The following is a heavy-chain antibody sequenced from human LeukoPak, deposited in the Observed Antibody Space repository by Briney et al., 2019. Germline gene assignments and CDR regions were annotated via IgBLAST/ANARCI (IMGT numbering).Heavy chain of an antibody. J-gene: IGHJ3*02. CDR3: ARDLPRDIVATNPENRAHDAFDI. D-gene: IGHD5-12*01. Sequence: SVKVSCKASGGTFSSYAISWVRQAPGQGLEWMGGIIPIFGTANYAQKFQGRVTITADESTSTAYMELSSLRSEDTAVYYCARDLPRDIVATNPENRAHDAFDIWGQGTMVTVSS. CDR1: GGTFSSYA. CDR2: IIPIFGTA. V-gene: IGHV1-69*01.